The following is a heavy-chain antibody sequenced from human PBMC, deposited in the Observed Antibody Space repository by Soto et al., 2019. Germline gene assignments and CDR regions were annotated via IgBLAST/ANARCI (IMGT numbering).Heavy chain of an antibody. CDR2: INPEETTT. J-gene: IGHJ4*02. V-gene: IGHV3-74*01. Sequence: EVQLVESGGDLVQPGGSLRLSCAASGFSFSTFWMHWVRQAPGKGLVWVSRINPEETTTTYADSVRCRFTISTDNAKNTLYLQMHSLRANVTAVYYCARGGLEPVDYLGQGTLVTVFS. D-gene: IGHD2-2*01. CDR1: GFSFSTFW. CDR3: ARGGLEPVDY.